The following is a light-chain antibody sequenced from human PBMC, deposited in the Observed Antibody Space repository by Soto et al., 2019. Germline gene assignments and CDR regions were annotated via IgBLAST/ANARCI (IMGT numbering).Light chain of an antibody. CDR1: QSSLNY. CDR2: DKS. V-gene: IGKV3-11*01. J-gene: IGKJ5*01. CDR3: QQRSNWRPC. Sequence: DIVLTQSPATLSLSPGERDNLXCRASQSSLNYLAWYQQRAGKAPRLPIYDKSDGASGLQARFSGSGSGTDFTITISSLEPEDFAVYYSQQRSNWRPCFGQGTRLE.